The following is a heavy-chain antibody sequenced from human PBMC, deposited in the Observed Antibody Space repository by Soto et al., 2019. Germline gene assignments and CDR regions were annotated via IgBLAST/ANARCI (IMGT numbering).Heavy chain of an antibody. Sequence: QLVESGGGLVKPGGSLTLSCAASGCTFRDAWMTWVRQAPGKGLEWVGRIKNIPEGGTTDFAAPVKGRFTISRDDSKNTLYRHMNRLKSEDTAVYYCSTDHDGAGSYYIALGTWGQGTLVTVSS. CDR3: STDHDGAGSYYIALGT. V-gene: IGHV3-15*01. CDR1: GCTFRDAW. CDR2: IKNIPEGGTT. J-gene: IGHJ5*02. D-gene: IGHD3-10*01.